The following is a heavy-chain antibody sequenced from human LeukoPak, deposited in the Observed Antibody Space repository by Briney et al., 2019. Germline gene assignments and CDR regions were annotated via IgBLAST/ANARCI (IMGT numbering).Heavy chain of an antibody. Sequence: KASQTLSLTCTVSGGSISSGSYYWSWIRRPAGKGLEWIGRIYTSGSTNYNPSLKSRVTISVDTSKNQFSLKLSSVTAADTAVYYCARDLHYYGSGTLGYWGQGTLVTVSS. CDR3: ARDLHYYGSGTLGY. D-gene: IGHD3-10*01. V-gene: IGHV4-61*02. CDR2: IYTSGST. CDR1: GGSISSGSYY. J-gene: IGHJ4*02.